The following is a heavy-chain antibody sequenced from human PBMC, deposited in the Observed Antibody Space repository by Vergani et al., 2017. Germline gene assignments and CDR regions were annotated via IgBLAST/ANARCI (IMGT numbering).Heavy chain of an antibody. CDR3: AGGLLWFGEGP. D-gene: IGHD3-10*01. Sequence: QVQLVQSGAEVKKPGSSLKFSCKASGGTFSSYAISWVRQAPGQGLEWMGRIIPILGIANYAQKFQGRVTIPADKSTSTVYMALSRLRSEDTAVYYCAGGLLWFGEGPWGQGTMVTVSS. V-gene: IGHV1-69*04. CDR2: IIPILGIA. J-gene: IGHJ3*01. CDR1: GGTFSSYA.